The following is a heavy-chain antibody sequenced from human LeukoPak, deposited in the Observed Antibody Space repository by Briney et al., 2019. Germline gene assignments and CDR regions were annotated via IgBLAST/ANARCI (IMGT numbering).Heavy chain of an antibody. CDR1: GYTLTDLS. Sequence: VASVKVSCKVSGYTLTDLSIHWVGQAPGKGLEGMGGFDPEDGETIYAQNFQGRVTMTEDTSTDTAYMEVRSLRSEDTAVYYCATSSGYGFLFEYWGQGTLVTVSS. CDR2: FDPEDGET. J-gene: IGHJ4*02. V-gene: IGHV1-24*01. CDR3: ATSSGYGFLFEY. D-gene: IGHD3-22*01.